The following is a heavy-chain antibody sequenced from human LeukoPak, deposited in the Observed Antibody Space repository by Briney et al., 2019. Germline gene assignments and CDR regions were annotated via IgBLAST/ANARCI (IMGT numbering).Heavy chain of an antibody. V-gene: IGHV4-4*07. CDR2: IYTTGST. D-gene: IGHD3-22*01. CDR1: GGSISSYY. CDR3: ARGVARTYYSDTSGYAAADY. J-gene: IGHJ4*02. Sequence: SETLSLTCTVSGGSISSYYWTWIRQPAGKGLEWIGRIYTTGSTNYNPSLKSRVTISVDTSKNQFPLKLSSVTAADTAVYYCARGVARTYYSDTSGYAAADYWGQGTLVTVSS.